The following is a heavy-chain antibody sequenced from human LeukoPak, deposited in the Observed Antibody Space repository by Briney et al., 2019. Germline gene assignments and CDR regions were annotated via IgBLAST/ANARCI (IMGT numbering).Heavy chain of an antibody. V-gene: IGHV4-30-4*07. CDR3: ARKGGGQLVNTRRWFDP. J-gene: IGHJ5*02. Sequence: PSETLSLTCAVSGGSISSGGYSWSWIRQPPGKGLEWIGYIYYSGSTYYNPSLKSRVTISVDTSKKQFSLKLSSVTAADTAIYYCARKGGGQLVNTRRWFDPWGQGTLVTVSS. D-gene: IGHD6-13*01. CDR1: GGSISSGGYS. CDR2: IYYSGST.